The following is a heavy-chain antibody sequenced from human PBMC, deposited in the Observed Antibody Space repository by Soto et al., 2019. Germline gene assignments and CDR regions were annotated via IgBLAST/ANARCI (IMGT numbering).Heavy chain of an antibody. J-gene: IGHJ4*02. CDR1: GGSISSGGYS. D-gene: IGHD6-19*01. CDR3: ARAGGLGAVAVDY. CDR2: IYHSGST. V-gene: IGHV4-30-2*01. Sequence: QLQLQESGSGLVKPSQTLSLTCAVSGGSISSGGYSWSWIRQPPGKGLEWIGYIYHSGSTYYNPSLKGRVTISVDRSKNQFSLKLGSVAAADTAVYYCARAGGLGAVAVDYWGQGTLVTVSS.